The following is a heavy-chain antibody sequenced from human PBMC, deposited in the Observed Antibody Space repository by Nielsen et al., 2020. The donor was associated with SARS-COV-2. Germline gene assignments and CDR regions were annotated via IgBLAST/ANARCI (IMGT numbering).Heavy chain of an antibody. Sequence: TLSLTCTVSGGSISSGDYYWSWIRQPPGKGLEWIGYIYYSGSTYYNPSLKSRVTISVDTSKNQFSLKLSSVTAADTALYYCARERVGGITIFGVVTRYGMDVWGQGTTVTVSS. V-gene: IGHV4-30-4*01. CDR2: IYYSGST. CDR3: ARERVGGITIFGVVTRYGMDV. J-gene: IGHJ6*02. CDR1: GGSISSGDYY. D-gene: IGHD3-3*01.